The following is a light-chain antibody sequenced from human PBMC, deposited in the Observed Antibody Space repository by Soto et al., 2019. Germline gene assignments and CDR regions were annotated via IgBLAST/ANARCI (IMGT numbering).Light chain of an antibody. CDR1: SSDIGGYNY. Sequence: QSALTQPPSSSGSPGQSVTISCTGTSSDIGGYNYVSWYQHHPGKAPKCMIYEVSKRPSGVPDRFSGSKSGNTASLTVSGLHPEDEADYYCSSYAGSNNLGVFGGGTKLTVL. V-gene: IGLV2-8*01. CDR2: EVS. CDR3: SSYAGSNNLGV. J-gene: IGLJ3*02.